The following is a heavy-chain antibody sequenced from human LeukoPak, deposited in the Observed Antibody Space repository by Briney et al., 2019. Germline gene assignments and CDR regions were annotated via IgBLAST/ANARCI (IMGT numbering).Heavy chain of an antibody. D-gene: IGHD1-26*01. CDR1: GFTFSTYN. CDR3: ARDPYSGGYGDYYYYYMDL. CDR2: ITSSSTYI. J-gene: IGHJ6*03. V-gene: IGHV3-21*01. Sequence: PGGSLRLSCAASGFTFSTYNMNWVRQAPGKGLEWVSSITSSSTYIYYADSVKGRFTISRDNAKNSLYLQMNSLNAEDTAVYYCARDPYSGGYGDYYYYYMDLWGQGTTVTISS.